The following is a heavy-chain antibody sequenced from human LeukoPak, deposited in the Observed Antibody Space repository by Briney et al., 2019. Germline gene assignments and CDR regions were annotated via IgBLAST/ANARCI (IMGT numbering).Heavy chain of an antibody. CDR3: TTELGLSFGVRYFDH. Sequence: GGSLRLSCAASGFTFSSYGMHWVRQAPGKGLEWVGHIKSKIDGETTGYAAPVKGRFTISGDDSKNMLYLQMRSLKTEDTAVYYCTTELGLSFGVRYFDHWGQGTSAAVSS. CDR2: IKSKIDGETT. CDR1: GFTFSSYG. V-gene: IGHV3-15*01. D-gene: IGHD3-10*01. J-gene: IGHJ4*02.